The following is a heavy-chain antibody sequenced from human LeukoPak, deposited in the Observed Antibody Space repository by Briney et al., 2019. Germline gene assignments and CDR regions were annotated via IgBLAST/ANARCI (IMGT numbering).Heavy chain of an antibody. D-gene: IGHD4-11*01. CDR3: ARDSIRYRGVHDAFDI. CDR1: GFTFSSYW. J-gene: IGHJ3*02. V-gene: IGHV3-7*01. CDR2: IKQDGSEK. Sequence: GGSLRLSCAASGFTFSSYWMSWVRQAPGKGLEWVANIKQDGSEKYYVDSVKGRFTISRDNAKNSLYLQMNSLRAEDTAVYYCARDSIRYRGVHDAFDIWGQGTMVTVSS.